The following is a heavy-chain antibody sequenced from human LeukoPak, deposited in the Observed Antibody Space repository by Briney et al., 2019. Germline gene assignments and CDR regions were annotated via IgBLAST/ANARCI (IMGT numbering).Heavy chain of an antibody. V-gene: IGHV1-2*02. J-gene: IGHJ4*02. Sequence: ASVKVSCKASGYTFTGYYMHWVRQAPGQGLEWMGWINPNSGGTNYAQKFQGRVTMTRDTSISTAYMELSRLRSDDTAVYYCAREFQGGYSYGPIDYWGQGTLVTVSS. CDR2: INPNSGGT. CDR1: GYTFTGYY. CDR3: AREFQGGYSYGPIDY. D-gene: IGHD5-18*01.